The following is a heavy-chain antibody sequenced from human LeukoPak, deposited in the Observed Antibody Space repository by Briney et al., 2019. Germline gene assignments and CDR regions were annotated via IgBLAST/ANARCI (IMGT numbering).Heavy chain of an antibody. J-gene: IGHJ5*02. CDR2: IWYDGSNK. CDR3: ARDGPPHTGRWFDP. V-gene: IGHV3-33*01. CDR1: GFTFSSYG. Sequence: RGSLRLSCAASGFTFSSYGMHWVRQAPGKGLEWVAVIWYDGSNKYYADSVKGRFTISRDNSKNTLYLQMNSLRAEDTAVYYCARDGPPHTGRWFDPWGQGTLVTVSS. D-gene: IGHD1-14*01.